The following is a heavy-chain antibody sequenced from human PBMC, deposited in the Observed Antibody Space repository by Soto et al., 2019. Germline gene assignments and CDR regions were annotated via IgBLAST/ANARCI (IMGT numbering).Heavy chain of an antibody. CDR3: AKAYYYDSSGYSSFDY. CDR1: GFTFSSYA. J-gene: IGHJ4*02. CDR2: ISGSGGST. D-gene: IGHD3-22*01. V-gene: IGHV3-23*01. Sequence: PGGSLRLSCAASGFTFSSYAMSWVRRAPGKGLEWVSAISGSGGSTYYADSVKGRFTISRDNSKNTLYLQMNSLRAEDTAVYYCAKAYYYDSSGYSSFDYWGQGTLVTVSS.